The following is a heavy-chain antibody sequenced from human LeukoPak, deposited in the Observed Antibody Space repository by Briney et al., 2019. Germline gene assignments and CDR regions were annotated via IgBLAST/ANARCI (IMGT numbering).Heavy chain of an antibody. CDR2: INPNGGGT. Sequence: ASVKDSCKASGYTFTANYIHWVRQAPGQGLEWMGWINPNGGGTSYAQKFQGWVTMTRDTSISTLYMELSRLKSDDTAVYYCARGFGSSWFDYWGQGTLVTVSS. J-gene: IGHJ4*02. D-gene: IGHD6-13*01. CDR3: ARGFGSSWFDY. CDR1: GYTFTANY. V-gene: IGHV1-2*04.